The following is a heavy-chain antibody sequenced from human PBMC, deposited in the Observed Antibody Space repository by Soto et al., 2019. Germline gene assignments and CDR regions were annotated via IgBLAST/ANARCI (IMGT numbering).Heavy chain of an antibody. D-gene: IGHD2-8*01. Sequence: SATLSLTCTVSGGSISSSSYYWGWIRQPPGKGLEWIGSIYYSGSTYYNPSLKSRVTISVDTSKNQFSLKLSSVTAADTAVYYCARHDLMVYAIGGFDYWGQGTLVTVSS. V-gene: IGHV4-39*01. CDR2: IYYSGST. CDR1: GGSISSSSYY. J-gene: IGHJ4*02. CDR3: ARHDLMVYAIGGFDY.